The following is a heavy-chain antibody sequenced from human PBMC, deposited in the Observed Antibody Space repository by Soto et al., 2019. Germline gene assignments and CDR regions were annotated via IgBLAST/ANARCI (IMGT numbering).Heavy chain of an antibody. Sequence: SVKVSCKASGFTFTSSAVQCVRQARGQRLEWIGWIVVGSGNTNYAQKFQERVTITRDMSTSTAYMELSSLRSEDTAVYYCAADSSGYPHDAFDIWGQGTMVTVSS. J-gene: IGHJ3*02. CDR2: IVVGSGNT. CDR3: AADSSGYPHDAFDI. D-gene: IGHD3-22*01. CDR1: GFTFTSSA. V-gene: IGHV1-58*01.